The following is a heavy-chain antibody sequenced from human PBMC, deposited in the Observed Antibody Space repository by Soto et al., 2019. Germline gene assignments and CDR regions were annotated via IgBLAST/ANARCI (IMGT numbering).Heavy chain of an antibody. V-gene: IGHV2-5*01. D-gene: IGHD3-10*01. CDR2: IYWNDDK. CDR1: GFSLSTSGVG. Sequence: QITLKESGPTLVKPTQTLTLTCTFSGFSLSTSGVGVGWIRQPPGKALEWLALIYWNDDKRYSPSLKSRLTITKDTSKNQVVLTMTNMDPVDTATYYCAHSPRLLWLGELLFDYWGQGTLVTVSS. J-gene: IGHJ4*01. CDR3: AHSPRLLWLGELLFDY.